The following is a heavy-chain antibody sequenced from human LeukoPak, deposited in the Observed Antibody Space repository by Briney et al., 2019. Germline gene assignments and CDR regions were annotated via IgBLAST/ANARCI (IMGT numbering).Heavy chain of an antibody. D-gene: IGHD2/OR15-2a*01. CDR1: GFTFSSYA. Sequence: GGSLRLSCAASGFTFSSYAMSWVRQAPGKGLEWVSAISGSGGSTYYADSVKGRFAISRDNSQNTVHLQMNSLRAEDTATYYCAKEIVFLFGDPWGQGALVTVSS. CDR2: ISGSGGST. J-gene: IGHJ5*02. CDR3: AKEIVFLFGDP. V-gene: IGHV3-23*01.